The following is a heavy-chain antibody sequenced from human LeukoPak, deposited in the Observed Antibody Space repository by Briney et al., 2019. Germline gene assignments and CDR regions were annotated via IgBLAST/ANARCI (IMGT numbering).Heavy chain of an antibody. D-gene: IGHD3-9*01. Sequence: GSLRLSCAASGFTVSSNYMSWVRQAPGKGLEWVSAISGSGGSTYYADSVKGRFTISRDNSKNTLYLQMNSLRAEDTAVYYCAKVIFYYGMDVWGQGTTVTVSS. CDR3: AKVIFYYGMDV. V-gene: IGHV3-23*01. CDR2: ISGSGGST. J-gene: IGHJ6*02. CDR1: GFTVSSNY.